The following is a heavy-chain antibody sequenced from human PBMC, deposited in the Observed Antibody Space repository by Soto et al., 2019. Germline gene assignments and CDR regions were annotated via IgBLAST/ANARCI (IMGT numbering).Heavy chain of an antibody. J-gene: IGHJ4*02. CDR2: LKRDGSEK. CDR3: ARDYRIAAADHLDY. CDR1: GFTFSGYW. Sequence: GGSLRLSCAASGFTFSGYWMSWFRQAPGKGLEWVANLKRDGSEKYYVDSVKGRFTISRDNAKNSLYLQMNSLRAEDTAVYYCARDYRIAAADHLDYWGQGTLVTVSS. V-gene: IGHV3-7*05. D-gene: IGHD6-13*01.